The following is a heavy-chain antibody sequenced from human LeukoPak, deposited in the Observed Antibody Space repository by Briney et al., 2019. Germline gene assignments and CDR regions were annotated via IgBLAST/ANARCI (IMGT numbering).Heavy chain of an antibody. Sequence: SETLSLTCTVSGGSISSGGYYWSWIRQHPGKGLEWIGYIYYSGSTYYNPSLKSRVTISVDTSKNQFSLKLSSVTAADTAVYYCAGTDYYDSSGYGGPFDYWGQGTLVTVSS. D-gene: IGHD3-22*01. CDR3: AGTDYYDSSGYGGPFDY. CDR2: IYYSGST. V-gene: IGHV4-31*03. CDR1: GGSISSGGYY. J-gene: IGHJ4*02.